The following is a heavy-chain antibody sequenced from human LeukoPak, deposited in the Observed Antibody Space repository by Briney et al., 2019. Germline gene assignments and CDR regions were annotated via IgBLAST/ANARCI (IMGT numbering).Heavy chain of an antibody. CDR3: ARASPYYDFWGGYNFDY. D-gene: IGHD3-3*01. J-gene: IGHJ4*02. Sequence: SETLSLTCTVSGGSISSGDYYWSWIRQPPGKGLECIGYIYYSGSTYYNPSLKSRVTISVDTSKNQFSLKLSSVTAADTAVYYCARASPYYDFWGGYNFDYWGQGTLVTVSS. CDR2: IYYSGST. CDR1: GGSISSGDYY. V-gene: IGHV4-30-4*08.